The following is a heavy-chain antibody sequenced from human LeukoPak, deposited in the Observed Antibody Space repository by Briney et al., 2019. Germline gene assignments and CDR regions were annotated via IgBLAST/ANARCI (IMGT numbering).Heavy chain of an antibody. D-gene: IGHD4-17*01. Sequence: SETLSLTCTVSGGSISSYYWSWIRQPPGKGLEWIGYIYYSGSTNYNPSLKSRVTISVDTSKNQFSLKLSSVTAADTAVYYCARRVAKSTVSFDYWGQGTLVTVSS. CDR1: GGSISSYY. V-gene: IGHV4-59*08. CDR2: IYYSGST. CDR3: ARRVAKSTVSFDY. J-gene: IGHJ4*02.